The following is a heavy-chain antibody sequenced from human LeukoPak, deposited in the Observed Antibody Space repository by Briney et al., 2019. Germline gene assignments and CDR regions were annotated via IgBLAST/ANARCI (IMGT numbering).Heavy chain of an antibody. V-gene: IGHV1-46*01. CDR2: INPSGGST. CDR1: GYTFTSYH. J-gene: IGHJ4*02. Sequence: GASVKVSCEASGYTFTSYHLHWVRQAPGQGLEWLAIINPSGGSTSYAQNFQGRVTMTRDTSTSTVYMELSSLRSEDTAVYYCAKADLFAFDYWGQGTLVTVSS. D-gene: IGHD2-21*01. CDR3: AKADLFAFDY.